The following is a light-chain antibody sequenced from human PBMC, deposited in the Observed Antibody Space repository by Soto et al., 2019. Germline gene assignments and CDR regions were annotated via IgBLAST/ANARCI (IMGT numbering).Light chain of an antibody. CDR3: QTWGTGLLV. CDR1: SGHSSYA. Sequence: QPVLTQSPSASASLGASVKLTCTLSSGHSSYAIAWHQQQPEKGPRYLMKLNSDGSHSKGDGIPDRFSGSSSGAERYLTTPSLQAEDEAEYYCQTWGTGLLVFGGGTKLTVL. CDR2: LNSDGSH. V-gene: IGLV4-69*01. J-gene: IGLJ3*02.